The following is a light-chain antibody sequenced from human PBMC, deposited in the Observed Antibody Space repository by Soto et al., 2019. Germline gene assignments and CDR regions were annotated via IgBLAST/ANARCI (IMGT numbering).Light chain of an antibody. CDR2: DAS. V-gene: IGKV3-11*01. CDR1: QSVSSY. CDR3: QQRSN. J-gene: IGKJ4*01. Sequence: EIVFTQSPATLSLSPGERATLSCRASQSVSSYLAWYQQKPGQAPRLLTYDASNRATGIPARFSGSGSGTDFTLTISSLEPEDFAVYYCQQRSNFGGGTKVDIK.